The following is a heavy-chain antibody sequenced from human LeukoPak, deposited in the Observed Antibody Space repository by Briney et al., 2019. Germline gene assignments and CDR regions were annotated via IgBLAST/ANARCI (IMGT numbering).Heavy chain of an antibody. CDR3: ARDPSSGYSSGWYYFDY. Sequence: SETLSLTCTVSGGSISSYYWSWIRQPPGKGLEWIGYIYYSGSTNYNPSLKSRVTISVDTSKNQFSLKLSSVTAADTAVYYCARDPSSGYSSGWYYFDYWGQGTLVTVSS. J-gene: IGHJ4*02. CDR1: GGSISSYY. V-gene: IGHV4-59*01. CDR2: IYYSGST. D-gene: IGHD6-19*01.